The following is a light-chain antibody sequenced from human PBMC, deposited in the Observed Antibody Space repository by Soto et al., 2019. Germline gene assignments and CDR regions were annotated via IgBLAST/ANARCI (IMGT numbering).Light chain of an antibody. CDR3: QTWGTGPWV. CDR1: SGHSTYA. CDR2: VNSDGSH. J-gene: IGLJ3*02. Sequence: QSVLTQSPSASASLGASVKLTCTLSSGHSTYAIAWHQQQPEKGPRYMMKVNSDGSHSKGDGIPDRFSGSSSGAERYLTISSLPSEDEADYCCQTWGTGPWVFGGGTKLTVL. V-gene: IGLV4-69*01.